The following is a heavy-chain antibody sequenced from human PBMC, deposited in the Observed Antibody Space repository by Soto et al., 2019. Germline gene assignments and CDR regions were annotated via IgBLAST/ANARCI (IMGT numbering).Heavy chain of an antibody. CDR2: IYYSGST. J-gene: IGHJ5*02. Sequence: QVQLQESGPGLVKPSQTLSLTCTVSGGSISSGGYHWSWIRQHPGKGLEWIGYIYYSGSTYYNPSLKSRVTISVDTSKNQFSXXXXXXXXXXTAVYYCARGKNWFDPWGQGTLVTVXS. CDR3: ARGKNWFDP. V-gene: IGHV4-31*03. CDR1: GGSISSGGYH.